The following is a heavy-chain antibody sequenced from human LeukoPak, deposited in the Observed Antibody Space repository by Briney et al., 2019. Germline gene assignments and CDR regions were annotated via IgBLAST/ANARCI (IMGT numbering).Heavy chain of an antibody. CDR1: GVSIISGNFY. D-gene: IGHD3-16*01. CDR3: TRVGGYQNWFDP. V-gene: IGHV4-61*02. Sequence: PSETLSLTCTVSGVSIISGNFYWSWVRQPAGKGLEWIGRIFTSGSTNYNPSLKSRLSISMDASKNQVSLKLTSVAAADTAVYYCTRVGGYQNWFDPWGQGTLVTVSS. J-gene: IGHJ5*02. CDR2: IFTSGST.